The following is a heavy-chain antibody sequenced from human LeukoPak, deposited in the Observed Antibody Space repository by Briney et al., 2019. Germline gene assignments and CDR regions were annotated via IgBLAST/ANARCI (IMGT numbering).Heavy chain of an antibody. D-gene: IGHD3-16*01. CDR3: ARDWGSLYYFDY. CDR1: GFTFSTFS. V-gene: IGHV3-48*02. J-gene: IGHJ4*02. CDR2: ISSGSSTL. Sequence: PGGSLRRSCAASGFTFSTFSMNWFRQAPGRGLEWISYISSGSSTLFYADSVKGRFTVSRDNAKNSLYLQMSRLRDEDTAMYYCARDWGSLYYFDYWGRGTLVSVSS.